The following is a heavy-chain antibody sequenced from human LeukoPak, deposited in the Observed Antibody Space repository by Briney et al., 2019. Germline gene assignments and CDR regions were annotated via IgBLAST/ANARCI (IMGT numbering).Heavy chain of an antibody. J-gene: IGHJ6*03. Sequence: GGSLRLSCAASQFTFSSYAMSWVRQAPGKGLEWVSGINWHGGSTEYADSVKGRFTISRDNAKNFLYLQMNSLRAEDTALYYCARRSLIDYNYYYMDVWGKGTTVTVSS. CDR1: QFTFSSYA. V-gene: IGHV3-20*04. CDR3: ARRSLIDYNYYYMDV. D-gene: IGHD2-8*01. CDR2: INWHGGST.